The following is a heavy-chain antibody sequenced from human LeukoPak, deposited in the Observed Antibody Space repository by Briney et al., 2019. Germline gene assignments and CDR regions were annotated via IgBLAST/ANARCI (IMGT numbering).Heavy chain of an antibody. Sequence: GGSLRLSCAASGFTVSSNYMSWVRQAPGKGLEWVSVIYSGGSTYYADSVKGRFTISRDNSKNTLYLQMNGLRAEDTAVYYCARALAAAGTIYYYYYGMDVWGQGTTVTVSS. CDR3: ARALAAAGTIYYYYYGMDV. CDR1: GFTVSSNY. V-gene: IGHV3-66*01. J-gene: IGHJ6*02. CDR2: IYSGGST. D-gene: IGHD6-13*01.